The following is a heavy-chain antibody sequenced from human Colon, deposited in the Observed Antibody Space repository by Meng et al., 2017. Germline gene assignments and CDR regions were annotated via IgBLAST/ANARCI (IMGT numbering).Heavy chain of an antibody. Sequence: QVQLPASGPGLVKPSYPLSLTCAVSGYSISSSNWWVWIRQPPGKGLEWIGYIYYSGSTDYNPSLKSRVTMSVDTSKNQFSLKLSSVTAVDTAVYYCARKRDGYNPFDDWGQGTLVTVSS. J-gene: IGHJ4*02. CDR2: IYYSGST. CDR1: GYSISSSNW. D-gene: IGHD5-24*01. V-gene: IGHV4-28*01. CDR3: ARKRDGYNPFDD.